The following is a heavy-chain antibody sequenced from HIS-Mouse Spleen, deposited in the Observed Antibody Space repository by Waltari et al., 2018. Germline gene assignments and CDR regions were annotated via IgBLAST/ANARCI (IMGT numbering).Heavy chain of an antibody. CDR1: GGSISSYY. CDR2: IYYSGST. CDR3: ARRDNDSSGYYYFDY. V-gene: IGHV4-59*08. J-gene: IGHJ4*02. Sequence: QVQLQESGPGLVKPSETLSLTCTVSGGSISSYYWSWIRQPPGKGLEWIGYIYYSGSTNYNPSLKSRVTISVDTSKNQFSLKLSSVTAADTAVYYCARRDNDSSGYYYFDYWGQGTLVTVSS. D-gene: IGHD3-22*01.